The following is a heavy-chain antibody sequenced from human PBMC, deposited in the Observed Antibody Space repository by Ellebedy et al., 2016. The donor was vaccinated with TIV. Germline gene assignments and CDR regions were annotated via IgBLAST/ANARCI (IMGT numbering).Heavy chain of an antibody. Sequence: GESLKISCAASGFTFSNAWMSWVRQAPGKGLEWVSVIYSGGSTYYADSVKGRFTISRDNSKNTLYLQMNSLRAEDTAVYYCARDKGGKPNYYYYYGMDVWGQGTTVTVSS. J-gene: IGHJ6*02. CDR3: ARDKGGKPNYYYYYGMDV. CDR2: IYSGGST. V-gene: IGHV3-66*01. CDR1: GFTFSNAW. D-gene: IGHD3-16*01.